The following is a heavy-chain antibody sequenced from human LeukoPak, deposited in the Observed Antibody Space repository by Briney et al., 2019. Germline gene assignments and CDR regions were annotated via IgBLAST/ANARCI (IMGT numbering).Heavy chain of an antibody. CDR2: ISFSGDSI. V-gene: IGHV3-23*01. CDR1: GFTFSDSA. J-gene: IGHJ4*02. Sequence: GGSLRLSCAASGFTFSDSAMTWVRQAPGKGLEWVSLISFSGDSIYYADSVRGRFTISRDNSKDTLHLQMNSLRAEDTAIYYCATRNHYDSSGYYYYYFDYWGQGTLVTVSS. CDR3: ATRNHYDSSGYYYYYFDY. D-gene: IGHD3-22*01.